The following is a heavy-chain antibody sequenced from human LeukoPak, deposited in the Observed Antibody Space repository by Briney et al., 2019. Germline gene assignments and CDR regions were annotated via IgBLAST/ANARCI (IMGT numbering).Heavy chain of an antibody. V-gene: IGHV4-39*01. CDR2: IYYSGST. D-gene: IGHD6-19*01. Sequence: PSETLSLTCTVSGGSIRSSDYYWGWIRQPPGKGLEWIGSIYYSGSTYYNPSLETRVTISVDTSKNQFSLKLTSVTAADTAVYYCARSYSTGWHAMKDSWGQGASVTVSS. J-gene: IGHJ4*02. CDR3: ARSYSTGWHAMKDS. CDR1: GGSIRSSDYY.